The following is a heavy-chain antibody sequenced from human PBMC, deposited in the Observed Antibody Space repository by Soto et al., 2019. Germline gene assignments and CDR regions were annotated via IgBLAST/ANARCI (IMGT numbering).Heavy chain of an antibody. V-gene: IGHV3-23*01. CDR3: ANPSGIYDYIWGSYRKEEYYFDY. D-gene: IGHD3-16*02. CDR2: ISGSGGST. CDR1: GFTFSSYA. J-gene: IGHJ4*02. Sequence: TGGSLRLSCAASGFTFSSYAMSWVRQAPGKGLEWVSAISGSGGSTYYADSVKGRFTISRDNSKNTLYLQMNSLRAEDTAVYYCANPSGIYDYIWGSYRKEEYYFDYWGQGTLVTVSS.